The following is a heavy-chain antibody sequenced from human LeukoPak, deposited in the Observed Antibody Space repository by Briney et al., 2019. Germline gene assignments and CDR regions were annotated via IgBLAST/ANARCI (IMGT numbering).Heavy chain of an antibody. J-gene: IGHJ4*02. V-gene: IGHV4-59*12. CDR1: GGSISSYY. CDR3: ARDVGTALVTGDY. CDR2: IYYSGST. Sequence: SETLSLTCTVSGGSISSYYWSWIRQPPGKGLEWIGYIYYSGSTNYNPSLKSRVTISVDKSKNQLSLKLISVTAADTAVYYCARDVGTALVTGDYWGQGTLVTVSS. D-gene: IGHD5-18*01.